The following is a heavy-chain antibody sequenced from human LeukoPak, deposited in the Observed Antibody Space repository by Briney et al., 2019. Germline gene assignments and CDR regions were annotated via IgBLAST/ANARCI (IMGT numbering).Heavy chain of an antibody. CDR1: GDCVCSNSAD. CDR2: TYYRSEWYN. Sequence: SQTLLLTCAISGDCVCSNSADGNWISQPPSRGLESLGRTYYRSEWYNDYAVSVKSRITTNPDTAKNQFSLQLNSVTPEDTAVHYCARGGPEHGDFCGQGTLVTVPS. V-gene: IGHV6-1*01. J-gene: IGHJ4*02. D-gene: IGHD1-26*01. CDR3: ARGGPEHGDF.